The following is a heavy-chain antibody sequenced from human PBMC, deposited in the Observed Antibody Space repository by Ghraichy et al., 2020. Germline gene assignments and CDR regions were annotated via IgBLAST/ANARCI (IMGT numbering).Heavy chain of an antibody. CDR1: GYTFTSYD. Sequence: ASVKVSCKASGYTFTSYDINWVRQATGQGLEWMGWMNPNSGNTGYAQNFQGRVTMTRNTSISTAYMELSSLRSEDTAVYYCARDWAGYDFWSGYFQPTYYYYYYGMDVWGQGTTVTVSS. CDR3: ARDWAGYDFWSGYFQPTYYYYYYGMDV. D-gene: IGHD3-3*01. J-gene: IGHJ6*02. CDR2: MNPNSGNT. V-gene: IGHV1-8*01.